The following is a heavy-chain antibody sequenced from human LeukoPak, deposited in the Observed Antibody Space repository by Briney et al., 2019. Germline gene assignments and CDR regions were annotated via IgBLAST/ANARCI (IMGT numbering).Heavy chain of an antibody. CDR1: GGSISGHY. Sequence: NLSETLSLTCTVSGGSISGHYWSWIRQPAGKEPEWIGRVHTTGGTNYNPSLKSRLTMSVDTSKNQFSLHLTSVTAADMAVYYCAKGGESSLPFDYWGQGTLVTVSS. CDR2: VHTTGGT. CDR3: AKGGESSLPFDY. D-gene: IGHD3-10*01. J-gene: IGHJ4*02. V-gene: IGHV4-4*07.